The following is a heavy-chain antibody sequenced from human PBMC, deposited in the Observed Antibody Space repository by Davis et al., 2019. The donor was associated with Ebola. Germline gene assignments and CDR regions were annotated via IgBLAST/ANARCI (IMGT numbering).Heavy chain of an antibody. D-gene: IGHD3-10*01. Sequence: AASVKVSCKTVGGTLTSYAMTWVRQAPGQGLEWMGGIIPVFGTANYAQKFQGRVTITADESTSTAYMELSSLRSEDTAVYYCARDLPITMGAFDIWGQGTMVTVSS. V-gene: IGHV1-69*13. CDR2: IIPVFGTA. CDR3: ARDLPITMGAFDI. CDR1: GGTLTSYA. J-gene: IGHJ3*02.